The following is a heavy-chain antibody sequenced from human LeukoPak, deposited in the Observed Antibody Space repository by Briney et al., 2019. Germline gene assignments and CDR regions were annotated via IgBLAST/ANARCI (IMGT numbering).Heavy chain of an antibody. CDR3: ARDTVVVTVPHNYYYHYGMDV. Sequence: GGSLRLSCAASGFTFSSYAMPWVRQAPGKGLEWVAVISYDGSNKYYADSVKARFTISRDNSKNTLYLQMNSLRAEDTAVYYCARDTVVVTVPHNYYYHYGMDVWGQGTTVTVSS. D-gene: IGHD2-21*02. J-gene: IGHJ6*02. V-gene: IGHV3-30-3*01. CDR2: ISYDGSNK. CDR1: GFTFSSYA.